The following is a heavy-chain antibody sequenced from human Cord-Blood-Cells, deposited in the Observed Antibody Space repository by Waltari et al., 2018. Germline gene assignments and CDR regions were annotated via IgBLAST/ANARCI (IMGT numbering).Heavy chain of an antibody. CDR1: GSSLSRGSS. Sequence: QVQLQESGPGLVKPSETLYPTCPVSGSSLSRGSSWGRLRQPPGKGLEWIGSIYHSGSTYYNPSLKSRVTISVDTSKNQFSLKLSSVTAADTAVYYCARDHKSTTTVVFDYWGQGTLVTVSS. CDR2: IYHSGST. D-gene: IGHD4-17*01. V-gene: IGHV4-38-2*02. CDR3: ARDHKSTTTVVFDY. J-gene: IGHJ4*02.